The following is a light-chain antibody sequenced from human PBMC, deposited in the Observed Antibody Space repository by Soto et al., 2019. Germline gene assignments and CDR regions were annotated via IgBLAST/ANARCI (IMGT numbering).Light chain of an antibody. V-gene: IGKV3-20*01. CDR1: QSVSSSY. CDR3: HQYGGSPTWT. Sequence: EIVLTQSPGTLSLSPGERATLSCRASQSVSSSYLAWYQQKPGQAPRLLIYGTSSSATSIPDRFSVGGSGTDFCLTISRLEPDDVAVYYCHQYGGSPTWTFGQGTKLEIK. J-gene: IGKJ1*01. CDR2: GTS.